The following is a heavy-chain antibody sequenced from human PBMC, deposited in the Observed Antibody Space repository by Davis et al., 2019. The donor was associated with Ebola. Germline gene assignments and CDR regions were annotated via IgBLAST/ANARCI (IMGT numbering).Heavy chain of an antibody. Sequence: KVSCKGSGYSFTTYWIAWVRQTPAKGLEWMGIIYPGDSDTRYSPSFQGQVTISVDKSISTAYLQWSSLKASDTAMYYCARHVMVGYYDSVLGYWGQGTLVTVSS. CDR1: GYSFTTYW. J-gene: IGHJ4*02. V-gene: IGHV5-51*01. CDR2: IYPGDSDT. CDR3: ARHVMVGYYDSVLGY. D-gene: IGHD3-22*01.